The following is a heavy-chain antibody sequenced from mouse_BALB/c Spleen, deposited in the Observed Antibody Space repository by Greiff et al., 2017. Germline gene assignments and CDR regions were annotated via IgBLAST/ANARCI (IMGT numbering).Heavy chain of an antibody. Sequence: EVQRVESGGGLVQPGGSRKLSCAASGFTFSSFGMHWVRQAPEKGLEWVAYISSGSSTIYYADTVKGRFTISRDNPKNTLFLQMTSLRSEDTAMYYCARSEGNYRYDYAMDYWGQGTSVTVSS. V-gene: IGHV5-17*02. CDR2: ISSGSSTI. D-gene: IGHD2-14*01. CDR3: ARSEGNYRYDYAMDY. CDR1: GFTFSSFG. J-gene: IGHJ4*01.